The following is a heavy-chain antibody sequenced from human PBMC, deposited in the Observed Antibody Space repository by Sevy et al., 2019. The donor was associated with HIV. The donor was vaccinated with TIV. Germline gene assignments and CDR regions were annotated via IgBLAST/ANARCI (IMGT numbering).Heavy chain of an antibody. Sequence: ASVKVSCKASGYTFTSYGISWVRQAPGQGLEWMGWISTFNVNTNNAQKFQGRVIMTTDTSTSTAYMELTSLRSDDTAVYYCARDDCSSLSCHGSLLYWGQGTLVTVSS. CDR3: ARDDCSSLSCHGSLLY. CDR2: ISTFNVNT. D-gene: IGHD2-2*01. J-gene: IGHJ4*02. CDR1: GYTFTSYG. V-gene: IGHV1-18*01.